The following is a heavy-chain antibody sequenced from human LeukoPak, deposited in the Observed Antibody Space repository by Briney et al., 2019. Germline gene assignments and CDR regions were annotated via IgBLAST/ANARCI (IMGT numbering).Heavy chain of an antibody. V-gene: IGHV3-15*01. CDR3: ATDTYDGTYYFDY. D-gene: IGHD3-22*01. CDR1: GFTFSKTW. Sequence: PGGSLRLSCAAYGFTFSKTWMTWVRQAPGKGLEWVGRIKSKTDGGTTDYAAPVKGRFIISRDDSKNTLYLQMNRLKTEDTAIYYCATDTYDGTYYFDYWGQGTLVTVSS. J-gene: IGHJ4*02. CDR2: IKSKTDGGTT.